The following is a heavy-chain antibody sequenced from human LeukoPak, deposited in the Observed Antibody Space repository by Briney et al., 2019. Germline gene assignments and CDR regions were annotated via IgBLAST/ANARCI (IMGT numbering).Heavy chain of an antibody. D-gene: IGHD3-22*01. CDR2: ISDSGGST. Sequence: GGSLRLSCTASEFTFSTFAMNWVRQAPGKGLEWVSAISDSGGSTYYTDSVKGRFTISRDNSKNTLYLQMNSLRAEDTAVYYCARANLRYYYDSTNYAFDIWGQGTMVTVSS. V-gene: IGHV3-23*01. J-gene: IGHJ3*02. CDR1: EFTFSTFA. CDR3: ARANLRYYYDSTNYAFDI.